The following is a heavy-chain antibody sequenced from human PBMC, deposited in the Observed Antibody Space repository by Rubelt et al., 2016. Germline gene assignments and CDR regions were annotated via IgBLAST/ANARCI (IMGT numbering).Heavy chain of an antibody. D-gene: IGHD5-18*01. J-gene: IGHJ4*02. CDR3: VGGYSYGYLGY. CDR1: GYTFTSYA. Sequence: QVQLVQSGAEVKKPGASVKVSCKASGYTFTSYAMHWVRQAPGQRLEWMGWINGGNGNTKLSQKFQGGVTITRDTSASTAYMELSSLRYEDTAVDDCVGGYSYGYLGYWGQGTLVTVSS. V-gene: IGHV1-3*01. CDR2: INGGNGNT.